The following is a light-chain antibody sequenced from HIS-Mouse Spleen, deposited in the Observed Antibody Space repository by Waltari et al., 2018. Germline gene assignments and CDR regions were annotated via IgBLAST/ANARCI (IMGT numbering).Light chain of an antibody. V-gene: IGLV3-10*01. CDR3: YSTDSSGNWV. CDR2: EDS. Sequence: SYELTQPPSVSVSPGQTARITCPGDALPTQYAYWYQQKPGQAPVLVIYEDSKRPSGIPERFSGSSSGTMATLTISGAQVEDEADYYCYSTDSSGNWVFGGGTKLTVL. J-gene: IGLJ3*02. CDR1: ALPTQY.